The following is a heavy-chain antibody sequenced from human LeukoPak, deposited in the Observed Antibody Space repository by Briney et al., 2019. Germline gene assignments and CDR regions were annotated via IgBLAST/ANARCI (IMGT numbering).Heavy chain of an antibody. CDR3: ARERLYSSGWYGGAFDY. CDR1: GGTFSSYA. V-gene: IGHV1-69*05. CDR2: IIPIFGTA. J-gene: IGHJ4*02. Sequence: ASVKVSCKASGGTFSSYAISWVRQAPGQGLEWMGGIIPIFGTANYAQKFQGRVTITTDESTSTAYMELSSLRSEDTAVYYCARERLYSSGWYGGAFDYWGQGTLVTVSS. D-gene: IGHD6-19*01.